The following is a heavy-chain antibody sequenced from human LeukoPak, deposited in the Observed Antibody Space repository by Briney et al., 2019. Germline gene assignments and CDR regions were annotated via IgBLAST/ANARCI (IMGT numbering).Heavy chain of an antibody. CDR3: ARNWILWNFDI. Sequence: KPSETLSLTCTVSGGSISNYYWSWIRQPPGKGLEWIGYIFYSGSTNYNPSLESRVTISIDTSKNQFSLKLSSVTAADTAVYYCARNWILWNFDIWGQGTMVTVSS. J-gene: IGHJ3*02. CDR2: IFYSGST. V-gene: IGHV4-59*01. CDR1: GGSISNYY. D-gene: IGHD1-1*01.